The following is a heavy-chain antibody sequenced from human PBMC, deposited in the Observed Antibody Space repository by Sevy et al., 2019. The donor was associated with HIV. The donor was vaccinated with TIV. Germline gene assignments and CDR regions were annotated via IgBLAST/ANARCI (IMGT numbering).Heavy chain of an antibody. CDR3: ATMALYDFWSGHSENWFDP. Sequence: GGSLRLSCAASGFTFSSYAMSWVRQAPGKGLEWVSAISGSGGSTYYADSVKGRFTISRDNSKNTLYLQMNSLRAEDTAVYYCATMALYDFWSGHSENWFDPWGQGTLVTVSS. CDR2: ISGSGGST. V-gene: IGHV3-23*01. J-gene: IGHJ5*02. CDR1: GFTFSSYA. D-gene: IGHD3-3*01.